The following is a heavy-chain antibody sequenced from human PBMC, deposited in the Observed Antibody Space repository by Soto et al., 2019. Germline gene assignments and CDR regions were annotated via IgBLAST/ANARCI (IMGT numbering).Heavy chain of an antibody. CDR3: ARQPTSSGWPYYYYGMDL. J-gene: IGHJ6*02. CDR2: IYYSGST. V-gene: IGHV4-39*01. CDR1: GGSISSSSYY. D-gene: IGHD6-19*01. Sequence: SETLSLTCTVSGGSISSSSYYWGWIRQPPGKGLEWIGSIYYSGSTYYNPSLKSRVTISVDTSKNQFSLKLSSVTAADTAVYYCARQPTSSGWPYYYYGMDLWGQGTTVTVSS.